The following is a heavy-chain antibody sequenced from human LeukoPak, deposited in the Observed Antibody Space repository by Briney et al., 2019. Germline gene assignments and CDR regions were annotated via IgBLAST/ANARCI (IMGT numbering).Heavy chain of an antibody. CDR3: AGYYFDY. CDR1: GFTFSNYG. J-gene: IGHJ4*02. Sequence: PGRSLRLSCAASGFTFSNYGMHWVRQAPGKGLEWVAVISYDGSNKYYADSAKGRFTISRDNSKNTLYLQMNSLRAEDTAVYYCAGYYFDYWGQGTLVTVSS. CDR2: ISYDGSNK. V-gene: IGHV3-30*03.